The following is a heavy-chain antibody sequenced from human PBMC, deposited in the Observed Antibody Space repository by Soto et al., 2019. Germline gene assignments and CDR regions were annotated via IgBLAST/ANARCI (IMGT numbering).Heavy chain of an antibody. V-gene: IGHV1-18*01. J-gene: IGHJ4*02. CDR2: ISAYNGNT. D-gene: IGHD2-21*02. Sequence: QVQLVQSGAEVKKPGASVKVSCKASGYTFTSYGISWVRQAPGQGLEWMGWISAYNGNTNYAQKLQGRVTMTTDTSTSTAYMELRSMRYDDTAVYYCARDEPAYCGGDCYSPIYFDYWGQGTLVTVSS. CDR3: ARDEPAYCGGDCYSPIYFDY. CDR1: GYTFTSYG.